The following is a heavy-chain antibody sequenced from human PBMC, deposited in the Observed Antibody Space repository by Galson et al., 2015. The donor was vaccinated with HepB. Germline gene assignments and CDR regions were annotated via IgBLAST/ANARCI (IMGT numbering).Heavy chain of an antibody. D-gene: IGHD6-19*01. Sequence: SLRLSCAVSGFALSNTWMTWVRQAPGKGLEWVANIKQDGSEKNYVDSVKGRFTISRDNAKNSLYLQMNSLRAEDTAVYFCTKNSRDFDYWGQGTLVTVSS. CDR1: GFALSNTW. CDR3: TKNSRDFDY. V-gene: IGHV3-7*03. CDR2: IKQDGSEK. J-gene: IGHJ4*02.